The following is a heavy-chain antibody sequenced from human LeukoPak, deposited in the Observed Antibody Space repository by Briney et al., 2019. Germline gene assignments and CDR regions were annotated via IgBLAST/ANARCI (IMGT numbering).Heavy chain of an antibody. CDR1: GGSISSSNW. V-gene: IGHV4-4*02. CDR3: ATAYSGSYFYFDY. CDR2: IYHSGST. D-gene: IGHD1-26*01. J-gene: IGHJ4*02. Sequence: SGTLSLTCAVSGGSISSSNWWSWVRQPPGKGLEWIGEIYHSGSTNYNPSLKSRVTISVDKSKNQFSLKLGSVTAADTAVYYCATAYSGSYFYFDYWGQGTLVTVSS.